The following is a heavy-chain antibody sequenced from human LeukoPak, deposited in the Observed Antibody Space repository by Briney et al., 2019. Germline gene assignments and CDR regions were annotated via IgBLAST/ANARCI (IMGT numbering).Heavy chain of an antibody. CDR2: ISYIGST. J-gene: IGHJ3*02. Sequence: SETLSLTRAVSDDSFSSHYWTWIRQPPGKGLDWIGYISYIGSTNYNPSLKSRVTISIDTSKNQFSLKLCSVTAADTAVYYCARDLVTVTKGFDIWGQGTMVSVSS. CDR3: ARDLVTVTKGFDI. V-gene: IGHV4-59*11. D-gene: IGHD4-17*01. CDR1: DDSFSSHY.